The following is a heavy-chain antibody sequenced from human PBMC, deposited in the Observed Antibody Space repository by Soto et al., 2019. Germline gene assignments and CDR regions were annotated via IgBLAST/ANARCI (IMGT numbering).Heavy chain of an antibody. CDR3: ASGGVRFSY. Sequence: SETLSLTCTVFGGSISGYYWSWIRQPPGKGLEWIGEIFHSGSTDYNPSVKSRVTISVDTSKDQFSLKLSSVTAADTAVYYCASGGVRFSYWGEGTMVTVSS. CDR2: IFHSGST. CDR1: GGSISGYY. V-gene: IGHV4-34*12. J-gene: IGHJ4*03. D-gene: IGHD3-3*01.